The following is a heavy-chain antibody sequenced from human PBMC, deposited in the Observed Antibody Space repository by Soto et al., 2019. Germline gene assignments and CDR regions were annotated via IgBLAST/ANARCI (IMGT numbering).Heavy chain of an antibody. CDR2: ISYDGSNK. CDR3: AKEVYYGDYDYYYYGMDV. V-gene: IGHV3-30*18. CDR1: GFTFSSYG. D-gene: IGHD4-17*01. Sequence: PGGSLRLSCAASGFTFSSYGMHWVRRAPGKGLEWVAVISYDGSNKYYADSVKGRFTISRDNSKNTLYLQMNSLRAEDTAVYYCAKEVYYGDYDYYYYGMDVWGQGTTVTVSS. J-gene: IGHJ6*02.